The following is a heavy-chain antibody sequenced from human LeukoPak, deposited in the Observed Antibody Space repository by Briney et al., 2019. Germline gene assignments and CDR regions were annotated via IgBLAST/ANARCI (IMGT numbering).Heavy chain of an antibody. J-gene: IGHJ3*02. CDR1: GGTFSSYA. CDR2: IIPIFGTA. CDR3: ARAPHCSGGSCYGWRAFDI. V-gene: IGHV1-69*13. D-gene: IGHD2-15*01. Sequence: SVKVSCKASGGTFSSYAISWVRQAPGQGLEWMGGIIPIFGTANYAQKFQGRVTITADESTSTAYMELSSLRSEDTAVYYCARAPHCSGGSCYGWRAFDIWGQGTMVTVSS.